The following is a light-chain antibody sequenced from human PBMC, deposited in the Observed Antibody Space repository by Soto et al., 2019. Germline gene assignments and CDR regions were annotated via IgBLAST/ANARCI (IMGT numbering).Light chain of an antibody. V-gene: IGKV1-39*01. CDR1: QSISSY. J-gene: IGKJ3*01. CDR3: QQSYSTPFT. CDR2: TAS. Sequence: DIQMSQSPSSLSASVGDRVSITCRASQSISSYLNWYQQKPGKAPKLLIYTASSLQSGVPSRFSGGGFGTDFTLTISNLQPEDFATYYCQQSYSTPFTFGPG.